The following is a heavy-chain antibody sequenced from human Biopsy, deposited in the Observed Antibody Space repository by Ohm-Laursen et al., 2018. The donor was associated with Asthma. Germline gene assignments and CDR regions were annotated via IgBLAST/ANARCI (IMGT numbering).Heavy chain of an antibody. D-gene: IGHD2-15*01. J-gene: IGHJ4*01. CDR1: GGTFNTYV. CDR3: ARKAGSFISRACYSLDF. V-gene: IGHV1-69*13. Sequence: GASVKVSCKSLGGTFNTYVIGWVRQAPGQGLEWMGGINSVFGTTTYPQKFQDRVTITADDSTSTVYMLLSSLRTEDTAVYYCARKAGSFISRACYSLDFWGQGTLVTVSS. CDR2: INSVFGTT.